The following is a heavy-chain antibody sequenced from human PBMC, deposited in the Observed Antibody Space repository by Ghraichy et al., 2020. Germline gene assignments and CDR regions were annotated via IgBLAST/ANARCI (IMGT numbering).Heavy chain of an antibody. CDR3: AREVPFWGSPYNWFDP. CDR1: GDSVSSNSAA. Sequence: TLSLTCAISGDSVSSNSAAWNWIRQSPSRGLEWLGRTYYRSKWYNDYAVSVKSRITINPDTSKNQFSLQLNSVTPEDTAVYYCAREVPFWGSPYNWFDPWGQGTLVTVSS. D-gene: IGHD3-16*01. J-gene: IGHJ5*02. CDR2: TYYRSKWYN. V-gene: IGHV6-1*01.